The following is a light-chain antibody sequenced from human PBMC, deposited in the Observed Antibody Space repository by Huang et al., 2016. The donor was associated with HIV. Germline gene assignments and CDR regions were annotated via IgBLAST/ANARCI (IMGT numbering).Light chain of an antibody. CDR3: QQYNDFRST. Sequence: ETVMTQSPVTLSVSPGDRASLSCRSSQIVSRHLAWYQQKPGQAPRLLIYAASTRATGVPARFSGSGAGTEFTHTISTLQSEDSAVYYCQQYNDFRSTFGPGTRVEIK. CDR1: QIVSRH. J-gene: IGKJ3*01. V-gene: IGKV3-15*01. CDR2: AAS.